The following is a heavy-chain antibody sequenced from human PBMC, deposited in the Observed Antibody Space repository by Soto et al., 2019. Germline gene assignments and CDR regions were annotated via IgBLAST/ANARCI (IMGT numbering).Heavy chain of an antibody. Sequence: ASVKVSCKASGYTFTGYYMHWVRQAPGQGLEWMGWINPNSGGTNYAQKFQGRVTMTRDTSISTAYMELSRLRSDDTAVYCCARGEYSGSYYGFDYWGQGTLVPVSS. CDR3: ARGEYSGSYYGFDY. V-gene: IGHV1-2*02. J-gene: IGHJ4*02. CDR1: GYTFTGYY. D-gene: IGHD1-26*01. CDR2: INPNSGGT.